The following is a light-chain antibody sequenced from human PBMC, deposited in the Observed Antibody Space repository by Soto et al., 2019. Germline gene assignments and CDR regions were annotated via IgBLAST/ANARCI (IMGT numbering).Light chain of an antibody. J-gene: IGKJ5*01. CDR1: QSVSTRY. CDR3: QQYDTSSII. V-gene: IGKV3-20*01. CDR2: GAS. Sequence: IVLTQSPGTLSLSPGERATLSCRASQSVSTRYLAWYQQKRGQPPRLLIYGASSRASGIPDRFSGSGSGTDFTLTITRLEPEDFALYYDQQYDTSSIIFGQGTRLEIK.